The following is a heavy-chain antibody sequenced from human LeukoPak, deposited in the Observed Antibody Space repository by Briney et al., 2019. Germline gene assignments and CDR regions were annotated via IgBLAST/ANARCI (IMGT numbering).Heavy chain of an antibody. Sequence: PGGSLRLSCAASGFTFRSHWMSSVRQAPGKGLELVANINQDGSQKYYVDSVKGRFTISRDNAKNSLFLQMNSLRAEDTATYYCARDHVVDGLVFDYWGQGTLVTVSS. CDR1: GFTFRSHW. CDR3: ARDHVVDGLVFDY. V-gene: IGHV3-7*01. D-gene: IGHD2-15*01. J-gene: IGHJ4*02. CDR2: INQDGSQK.